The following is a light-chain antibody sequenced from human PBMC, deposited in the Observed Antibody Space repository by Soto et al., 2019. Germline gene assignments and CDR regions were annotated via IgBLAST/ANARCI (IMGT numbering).Light chain of an antibody. Sequence: DIQMTQSPSSLSASVGDRVTIPCRASQGISNYLAWYQQKPGKVPKLLIYAASTLQSGVPSRFSGSGSGTDFTLTISSLQPEDVATYYCQKYNSAPPTWTFGQGTKV. J-gene: IGKJ1*01. CDR1: QGISNY. V-gene: IGKV1-27*01. CDR2: AAS. CDR3: QKYNSAPPTWT.